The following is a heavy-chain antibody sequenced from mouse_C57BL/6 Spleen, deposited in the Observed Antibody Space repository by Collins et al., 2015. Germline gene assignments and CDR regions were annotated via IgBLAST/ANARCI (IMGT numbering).Heavy chain of an antibody. D-gene: IGHD2-4*01. CDR1: GYTFTSYW. Sequence: QVQLQQPGAELVKPGAPVKLSCKASGYTFTSYWMNWVKQRPGRGLEWIGRIDPSDSETHYNQKFKDKATLTVDKSSSTAYIQLSSLTSEDSAVYYCARKYYDPFAYWGQGTLVTVSA. CDR2: IDPSDSET. CDR3: ARKYYDPFAY. J-gene: IGHJ3*01. V-gene: IGHV1-69*02.